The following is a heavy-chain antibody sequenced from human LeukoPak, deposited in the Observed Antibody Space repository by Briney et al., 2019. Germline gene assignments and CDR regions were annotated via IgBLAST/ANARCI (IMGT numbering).Heavy chain of an antibody. V-gene: IGHV3-21*04. Sequence: GGSLRLSCAASGFTFSSYSMNWVRQAPGKGLEWVSSISSSSSYIYYADSVKGRFTISRDNAKNTLYLQMNSLRAEDTAVYYCARDGIAVAGFPFDYRGQGTLVTVSS. CDR3: ARDGIAVAGFPFDY. J-gene: IGHJ4*02. CDR2: ISSSSSYI. D-gene: IGHD6-19*01. CDR1: GFTFSSYS.